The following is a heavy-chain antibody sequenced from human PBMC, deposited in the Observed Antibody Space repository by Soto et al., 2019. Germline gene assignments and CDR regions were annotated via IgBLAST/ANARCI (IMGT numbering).Heavy chain of an antibody. D-gene: IGHD3-3*01. Sequence: SETLSLPCTVSGGSISSSSYYWGWIRQPPGKGLEWIGSIYYSGSTYYNPSLKSRVTISVDTSKNQFSLKLSSVTAADTAVYYCARRGYYDFWSGYYTLSYFDYWGQGTLVTVSS. CDR2: IYYSGST. J-gene: IGHJ4*02. CDR3: ARRGYYDFWSGYYTLSYFDY. CDR1: GGSISSSSYY. V-gene: IGHV4-39*01.